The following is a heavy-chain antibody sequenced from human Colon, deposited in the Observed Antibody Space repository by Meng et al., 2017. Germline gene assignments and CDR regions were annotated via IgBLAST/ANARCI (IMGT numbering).Heavy chain of an antibody. CDR1: GSTFTSHA. V-gene: IGHV7-4-1*02. CDR3: ATIAAAGIAY. J-gene: IGHJ4*02. Sequence: QLVQPGSEFNKPGASVKFSCKASGSTFTSHAMNWVRQAPGQGLEWMGWINTYTGNPTYAQGFTGRFVFSLDTSVSAAYLQISSLKAEDTAVYYCATIAAAGIAYWGQGTLVTGSS. CDR2: INTYTGNP. D-gene: IGHD6-13*01.